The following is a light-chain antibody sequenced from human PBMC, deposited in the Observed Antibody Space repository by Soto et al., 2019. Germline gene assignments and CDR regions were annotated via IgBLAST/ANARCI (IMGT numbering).Light chain of an antibody. Sequence: QSVLTQPPSMSGAPGQRGTISCTGRSSNIGAGYDVNWYQLLPGTAPKLLIYGKTNRPSGVPDRCSGSTTGTSASLAITGIRAEDEADYYCQSHDSSLNSWVFGGGTKVTVL. V-gene: IGLV1-40*01. CDR1: SSNIGAGYD. J-gene: IGLJ3*02. CDR2: GKT. CDR3: QSHDSSLNSWV.